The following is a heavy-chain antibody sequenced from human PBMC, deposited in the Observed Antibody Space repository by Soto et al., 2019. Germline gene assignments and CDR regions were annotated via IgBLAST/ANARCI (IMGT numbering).Heavy chain of an antibody. CDR2: INPNSGGT. Sequence: PSVKVSCKASGYTFTGYYMHWVRQAPGQGLEWMGWINPNSGGTNYAQKFQGWVTMTRDTSISTAYMELSRLRSDDTAVYYCARNPLSGWSRDGMDVWGQGTTVTVSS. V-gene: IGHV1-2*04. D-gene: IGHD6-19*01. J-gene: IGHJ6*02. CDR3: ARNPLSGWSRDGMDV. CDR1: GYTFTGYY.